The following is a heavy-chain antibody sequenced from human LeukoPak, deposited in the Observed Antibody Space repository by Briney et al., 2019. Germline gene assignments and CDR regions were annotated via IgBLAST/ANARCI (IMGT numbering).Heavy chain of an antibody. CDR3: AAGYYGSGIYYYGMDV. CDR1: GFSFSDNY. J-gene: IGHJ6*02. V-gene: IGHV3-23*01. D-gene: IGHD3-10*01. CDR2: FSGSGGST. Sequence: PGGSLRLSCAASGFSFSDNYMSWVRQAPGKGLEWVSAFSGSGGSTYYADSVRGRFAISRDNSKNTLYLQMNSLRAEDTAVYYCAAGYYGSGIYYYGMDVWGQGTTVTVSS.